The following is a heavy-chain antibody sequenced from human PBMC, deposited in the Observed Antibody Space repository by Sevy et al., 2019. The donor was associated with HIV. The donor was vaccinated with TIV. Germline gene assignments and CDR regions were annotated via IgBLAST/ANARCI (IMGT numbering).Heavy chain of an antibody. CDR2: IYYSGST. V-gene: IGHV4-31*03. J-gene: IGHJ1*01. CDR3: ARGIGDENFQY. CDR1: GGSISSGGYY. D-gene: IGHD3-16*01. Sequence: SETLSLTCTVSGGSISSGGYYWSWIRQHPGKGLEWIGYIYYSGSTYYNPSLKSRVTISVDTSKNQFSLKLSSVTAEDTAVYYCARGIGDENFQYWGQGTLVTVSS.